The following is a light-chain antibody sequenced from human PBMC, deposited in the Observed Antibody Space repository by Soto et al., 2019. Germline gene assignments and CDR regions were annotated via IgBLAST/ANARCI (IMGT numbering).Light chain of an antibody. J-gene: IGKJ1*01. CDR2: GAS. CDR3: LQQGTSPYT. V-gene: IGKV3-20*01. CDR1: RGVTRS. Sequence: EIVLTQSPGTLSLSPGERATLSCRASRGVTRSLAWFQQKAGQAPRLLIYGASTRATGIPDRFSGSGSGTDFTLIISRVEPEDFAVYYCLQQGTSPYTFGQGTKVDIK.